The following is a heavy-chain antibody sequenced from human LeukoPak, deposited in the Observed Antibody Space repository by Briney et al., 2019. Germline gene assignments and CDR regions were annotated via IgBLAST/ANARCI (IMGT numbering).Heavy chain of an antibody. CDR1: GYNFTIYW. Sequence: GASLKISCKGSGYNFTIYWIGWVRQMPGKGLEWMGIIYPGDSNTRYSPSFQGQVTISADKSISTAYLQWSSLKASDTAMYYCARHDFGDYVYFWGQGTLVTVSS. CDR2: IYPGDSNT. V-gene: IGHV5-51*01. D-gene: IGHD4-17*01. J-gene: IGHJ4*02. CDR3: ARHDFGDYVYF.